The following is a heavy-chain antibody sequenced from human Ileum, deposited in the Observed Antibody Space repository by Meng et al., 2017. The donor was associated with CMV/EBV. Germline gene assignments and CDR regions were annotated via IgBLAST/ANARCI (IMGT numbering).Heavy chain of an antibody. V-gene: IGHV7-4-1*02. Sequence: CKTSGYNFITYGIKWVRLAPGQRLEWMGWINTNTGNPTYAKDFTGRFVFSLDTSVSTTYLQINSLTTEDSALYYCTRGNGDHSSKFDYWGQGTLVTVSS. CDR2: INTNTGNP. D-gene: IGHD7-27*01. J-gene: IGHJ4*02. CDR3: TRGNGDHSSKFDY. CDR1: GYNFITYG.